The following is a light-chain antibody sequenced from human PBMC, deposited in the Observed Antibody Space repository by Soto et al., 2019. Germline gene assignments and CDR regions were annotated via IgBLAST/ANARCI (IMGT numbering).Light chain of an antibody. CDR1: SSDIGYYNY. V-gene: IGLV2-14*01. CDR2: EVS. Sequence: QSALTQPASGSGSPGQSFTISCTGTSSDIGYYNYVAWYQQHLGKSPKRMIYEVSNRPSGVSNRFSGSKSANTASLTISGLQAEDDADYYCTSFTRGSTGVFGGGTKLTVL. CDR3: TSFTRGSTGV. J-gene: IGLJ3*02.